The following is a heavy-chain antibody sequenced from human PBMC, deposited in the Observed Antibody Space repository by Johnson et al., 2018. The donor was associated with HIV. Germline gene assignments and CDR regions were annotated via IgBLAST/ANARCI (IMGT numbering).Heavy chain of an antibody. V-gene: IGHV3-30*04. J-gene: IGHJ3*02. CDR3: AKDLFYGSGSWGAFDI. Sequence: VQLVESGGGVVQPGRSLRLSCASSGFTFSSYAMHWVRQAPGKGLEWVAVISYDGSNKYYADSVKGRFTISRDNSKNTLYLQMNSLRAEDTAVYYCAKDLFYGSGSWGAFDIWGQGTMVTVSS. D-gene: IGHD3-10*01. CDR1: GFTFSSYA. CDR2: ISYDGSNK.